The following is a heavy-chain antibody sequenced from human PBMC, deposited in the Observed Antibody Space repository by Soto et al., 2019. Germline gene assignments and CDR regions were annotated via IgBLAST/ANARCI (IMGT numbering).Heavy chain of an antibody. J-gene: IGHJ6*02. CDR1: GFTFSSYG. V-gene: IGHV3-30*18. D-gene: IGHD2-2*01. CDR2: ISYDGSNK. CDR3: AKAISGPPQVPAAMGVYYYYGMDV. Sequence: GGSLRLSCAASGFTFSSYGMHWVRQAPGKGLEWVAVISYDGSNKYYADSVKGRFTISRDNSKNTLYLQMNSLRAEDTAVYYCAKAISGPPQVPAAMGVYYYYGMDVWGQGTTVTVSS.